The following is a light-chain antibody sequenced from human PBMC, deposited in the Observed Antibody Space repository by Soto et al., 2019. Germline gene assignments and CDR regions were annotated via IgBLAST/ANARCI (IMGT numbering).Light chain of an antibody. CDR1: QSVSNR. J-gene: IGKJ1*01. CDR3: QQRSTWPT. CDR2: ETF. Sequence: EVVLTQSAATLSLSTRARATLYCRASQSVSNRLAWYQQKPGQAPRLLVYETFNRATGIPTRFSGSVSGPDFSLTISGLEPEDSAVYYCQQRSTWPTFGQGSKVDIK. V-gene: IGKV3-11*01.